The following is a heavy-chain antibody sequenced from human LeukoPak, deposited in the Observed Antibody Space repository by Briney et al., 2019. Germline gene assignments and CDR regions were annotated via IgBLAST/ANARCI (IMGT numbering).Heavy chain of an antibody. V-gene: IGHV3-23*01. CDR3: AKSAGDTMIVVVINRFDY. CDR1: GFTASTNH. Sequence: GGSLRLSCAASGFTASTNHLSWVRQAPGKGLEWVSAISGSGGSTYYADSVKGRFTISRDSSKNTLYLQMNSLRAEDTAVYYCAKSAGDTMIVVVINRFDYWGQGTLVTVSS. CDR2: ISGSGGST. D-gene: IGHD3-22*01. J-gene: IGHJ4*02.